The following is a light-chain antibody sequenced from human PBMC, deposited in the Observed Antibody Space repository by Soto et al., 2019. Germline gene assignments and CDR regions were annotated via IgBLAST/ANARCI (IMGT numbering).Light chain of an antibody. V-gene: IGKV3-15*01. CDR3: QRSDNWPQT. J-gene: IGKJ1*01. CDR1: QAINNN. Sequence: VLTQAPDTLSVSPGERATLSCRASQAINNNVAWYQLKDGQVPRLLIYGASTRAADVPARFSGGGSGTEFTLTISSVQSEDVAEYHCQRSDNWPQTFGQGTKVEIK. CDR2: GAS.